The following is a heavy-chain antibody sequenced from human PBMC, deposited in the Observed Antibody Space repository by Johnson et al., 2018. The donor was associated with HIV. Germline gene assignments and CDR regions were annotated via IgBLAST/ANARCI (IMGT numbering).Heavy chain of an antibody. D-gene: IGHD5-24*01. CDR1: GFTFSSYA. Sequence: VQLVESGGGVVQPGRSLRLSCAASGFTFSSYAMHWVRQAPGKGLEWVAFIRYDGSKKYYADSVKDRLTISRDNAKNSLHLQMNSLRAEDTAVYYCARFGDMATSFHGFDIWGQGTMVTVSS. J-gene: IGHJ3*02. CDR3: ARFGDMATSFHGFDI. CDR2: IRYDGSKK. V-gene: IGHV3-30*04.